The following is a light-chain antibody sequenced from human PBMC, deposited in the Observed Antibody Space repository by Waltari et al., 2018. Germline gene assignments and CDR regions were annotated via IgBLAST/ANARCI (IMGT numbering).Light chain of an antibody. Sequence: DIQMTQSPSSLSASVGDRVTITCRASQGIRNFLAWYQQKPGKTPKLLIYDVSTLRSGVPSRFSGSGFGTDFTRTISDLQPEDVATYYCQRYNSAPFTFGPGTKVDVK. CDR2: DVS. CDR1: QGIRNF. CDR3: QRYNSAPFT. V-gene: IGKV1-27*01. J-gene: IGKJ3*01.